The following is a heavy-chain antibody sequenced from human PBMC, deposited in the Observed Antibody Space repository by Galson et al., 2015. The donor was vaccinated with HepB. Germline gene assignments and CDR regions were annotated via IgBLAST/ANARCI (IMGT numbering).Heavy chain of an antibody. D-gene: IGHD1-26*01. J-gene: IGHJ3*02. V-gene: IGHV3-23*01. CDR1: GFTFSSYA. CDR3: AKMNSGAPLRHACDI. CDR2: ISGSGGST. Sequence: SLRLSCAASGFTFSSYAMTWVRQAPGKGLEWVSAISGSGGSTYYADSVKGRFTISRDNSKDTLYLQMNSLRAEDTAVYYCAKMNSGAPLRHACDIWGQGTMVTVSS.